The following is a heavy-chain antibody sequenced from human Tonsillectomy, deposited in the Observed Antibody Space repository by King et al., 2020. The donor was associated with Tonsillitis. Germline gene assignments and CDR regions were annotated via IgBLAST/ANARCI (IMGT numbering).Heavy chain of an antibody. Sequence: ITLKESGPTLVKPTQTLTLTCTFSGFSLSTSGVGVGWIRQPPGKALEWLALIYWNDDKRYSPSLKSRLTITKDTSKNQVVLTMTNMDPVDTATYYCAHRQRLLWFGAPYFEYWGQGALVTVSP. CDR2: IYWNDDK. D-gene: IGHD3-10*01. J-gene: IGHJ4*02. V-gene: IGHV2-5*01. CDR3: AHRQRLLWFGAPYFEY. CDR1: GFSLSTSGVG.